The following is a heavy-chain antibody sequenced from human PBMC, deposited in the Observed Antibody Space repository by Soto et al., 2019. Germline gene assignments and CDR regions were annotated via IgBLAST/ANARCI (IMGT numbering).Heavy chain of an antibody. CDR2: ISSSSSTI. D-gene: IGHD5-12*01. Sequence: GGSLRLSCAASGFTXSSYSMNWVLQAPGKGLEWVSYISSSSSTIYYADSVKGRFTISRDNAKNSLYLQMNSLRAEDTAVYYCARGYSGYDFDYMDVWGKGTTVTVSS. J-gene: IGHJ6*03. CDR1: GFTXSSYS. V-gene: IGHV3-48*01. CDR3: ARGYSGYDFDYMDV.